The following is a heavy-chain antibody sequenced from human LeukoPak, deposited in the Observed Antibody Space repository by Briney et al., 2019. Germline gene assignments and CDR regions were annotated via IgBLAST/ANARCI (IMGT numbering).Heavy chain of an antibody. CDR1: GGTFSSYA. J-gene: IGHJ4*02. D-gene: IGHD1-26*01. CDR3: ARDPGRYSGSYLFDY. V-gene: IGHV1-69*04. CDR2: IIPILGIA. Sequence: ASVKVSCKASGGTFSSYAISWVRQAPGQGLEWMGRIIPILGIANYAQKFQGRVTITADKSTSTAYMELSSLRSEDTAVYYCARDPGRYSGSYLFDYWGQGTLVTVSS.